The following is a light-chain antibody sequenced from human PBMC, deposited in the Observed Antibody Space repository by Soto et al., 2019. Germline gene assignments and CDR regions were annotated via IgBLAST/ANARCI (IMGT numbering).Light chain of an antibody. CDR1: SG. CDR2: EVN. J-gene: IGLJ1*01. CDR3: CSSGGSPTYV. Sequence: QSVLTQPPSASGSPGQSVTISCTGASGVSWYQQHPGKAPKLMIFEVNKRPSGVSNRFSGSKSGNTASLTISGLKVEDEADYYCCSSGGSPTYVFGTGTKVTVL. V-gene: IGLV2-23*02.